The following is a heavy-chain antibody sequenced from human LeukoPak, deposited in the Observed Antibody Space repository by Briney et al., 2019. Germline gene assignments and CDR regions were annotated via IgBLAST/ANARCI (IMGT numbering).Heavy chain of an antibody. Sequence: GGSLRLSCAVSGFTFSSYSMNWVRQAPGKGLEWVSSISSSSSYIYYADSVKGRFTISRDNAKNSLYLQMNSLRAEDTAVYYCARDLLDSSGYHSDYWGQGTLVTVSS. D-gene: IGHD3-22*01. V-gene: IGHV3-21*01. J-gene: IGHJ4*02. CDR3: ARDLLDSSGYHSDY. CDR1: GFTFSSYS. CDR2: ISSSSSYI.